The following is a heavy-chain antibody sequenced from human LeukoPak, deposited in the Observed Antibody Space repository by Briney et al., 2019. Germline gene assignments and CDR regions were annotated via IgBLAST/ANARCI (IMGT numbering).Heavy chain of an antibody. CDR1: GYSFTTYW. V-gene: IGHV5-51*01. Sequence: GQSLKISGKGSGYSFTTYWIGWVRQMPGKGLEWMGIIYPGDSDTRYRRSFQGQAAISADKSNSTACLQWSSLKASDTAMYYGARRAGGYSSGWSGGEYWGQGTLVTVSS. CDR2: IYPGDSDT. D-gene: IGHD6-19*01. CDR3: ARRAGGYSSGWSGGEY. J-gene: IGHJ4*02.